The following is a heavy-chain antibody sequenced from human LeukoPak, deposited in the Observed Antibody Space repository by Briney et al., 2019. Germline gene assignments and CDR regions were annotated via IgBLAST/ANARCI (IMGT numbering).Heavy chain of an antibody. D-gene: IGHD2-15*01. CDR2: INHSGST. CDR1: GGSFSGYH. CDR3: ARGLEYCSGGSCYSKQYNWFDP. V-gene: IGHV4-34*01. J-gene: IGHJ5*02. Sequence: SETLSLTCAVYGGSFSGYHWSWIRQPPGKGLEWIGEINHSGSTNYNPSLKSRVTISVDTSKNQFSLKLSSVTAADTAVYYCARGLEYCSGGSCYSKQYNWFDPWGQGTLVTVSS.